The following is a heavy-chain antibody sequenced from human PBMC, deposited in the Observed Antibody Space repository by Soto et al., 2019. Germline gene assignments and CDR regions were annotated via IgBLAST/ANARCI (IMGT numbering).Heavy chain of an antibody. Sequence: ASVKVSCKASGYTFTNYAIHWVRLAPGQRFEWMGWINAGNGNIKYSQKFQGRVTITRDTSARTAYMELSSLRSEDTAVYYCARDHSGRNFYFYYGVDVWGQGTTVTVSS. CDR2: INAGNGNI. D-gene: IGHD1-26*01. CDR1: GYTFTNYA. J-gene: IGHJ6*02. V-gene: IGHV1-3*01. CDR3: ARDHSGRNFYFYYGVDV.